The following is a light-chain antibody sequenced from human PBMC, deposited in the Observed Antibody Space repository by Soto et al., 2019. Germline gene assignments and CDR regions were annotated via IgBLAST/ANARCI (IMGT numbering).Light chain of an antibody. CDR3: QQYGISPLT. CDR1: QSVRSN. V-gene: IGKV3-15*01. CDR2: AAS. J-gene: IGKJ4*01. Sequence: EIVMTQSPSTLSGSAGERATLSCGASQSVRSNLAWYQQKTGQAPRLVIYAASTRATGIPDRFSGSGYGTDFNLTISRLETEDFAVYYCQQYGISPLTFGGGTKVDIK.